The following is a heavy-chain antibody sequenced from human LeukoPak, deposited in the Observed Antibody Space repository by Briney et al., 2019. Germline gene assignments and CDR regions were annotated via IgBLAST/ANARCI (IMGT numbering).Heavy chain of an antibody. D-gene: IGHD3-22*01. CDR2: INNSGGNT. CDR1: GFTFSSYA. V-gene: IGHV3-23*01. CDR3: AKEVHSSGYYSDY. Sequence: GGSLRLSCAASGFTFSSYAMNWVRQAPGKGLEWVSAINNSGGNTYYADSVRGRFTISRDSSKNTLYLQMNSLRAEDTAVYYCAKEVHSSGYYSDYWGQGTLVTVSS. J-gene: IGHJ4*02.